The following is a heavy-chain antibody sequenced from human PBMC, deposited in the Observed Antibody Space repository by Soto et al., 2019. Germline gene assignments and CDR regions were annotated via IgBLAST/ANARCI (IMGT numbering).Heavy chain of an antibody. CDR1: GGTFSSYA. V-gene: IGHV1-69*12. Sequence: QVQLVQSGAEVKKPGSSVKVSCKASGGTFSSYAISWVRQAPGQGLEWMGGIIPIFGTANYAQKFQGRVTITADDSTSTAYMELSSLRSEDTAVYYWARESRYCSGGSCYFLPGIDYWGQGTLVTVSS. CDR3: ARESRYCSGGSCYFLPGIDY. J-gene: IGHJ4*02. D-gene: IGHD2-15*01. CDR2: IIPIFGTA.